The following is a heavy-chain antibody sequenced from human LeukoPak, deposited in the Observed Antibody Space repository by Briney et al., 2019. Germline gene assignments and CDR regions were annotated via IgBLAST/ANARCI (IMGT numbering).Heavy chain of an antibody. J-gene: IGHJ4*02. D-gene: IGHD2-15*01. CDR1: GYTFTGYY. Sequence: ASVKVSCKASGYTFTGYYMHWVRQAPGQGLEWMGWINPNSGGTNYAQKFQGRVTMTRDTSISTAYMELSRLRSDDTAVYYCASQLGGVVVAATEGICLDYWGQGTLVTVSS. CDR2: INPNSGGT. V-gene: IGHV1-2*02. CDR3: ASQLGGVVVAATEGICLDY.